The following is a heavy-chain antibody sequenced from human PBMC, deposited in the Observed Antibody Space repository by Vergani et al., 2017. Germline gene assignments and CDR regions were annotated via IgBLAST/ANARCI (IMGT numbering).Heavy chain of an antibody. Sequence: ELQLVESGGGLVQPGGSLRLSCAASGFTFSSYWMSWVRQAPGKGLEWVANIKQDGSEKYYVDSVKGRFTISRDNAKNSLYLQRNSLRAEDTAVYYCARVMVRGVIISRDAFDIWGQGTMVTVSS. CDR1: GFTFSSYW. CDR3: ARVMVRGVIISRDAFDI. V-gene: IGHV3-7*04. CDR2: IKQDGSEK. J-gene: IGHJ3*02. D-gene: IGHD3-10*01.